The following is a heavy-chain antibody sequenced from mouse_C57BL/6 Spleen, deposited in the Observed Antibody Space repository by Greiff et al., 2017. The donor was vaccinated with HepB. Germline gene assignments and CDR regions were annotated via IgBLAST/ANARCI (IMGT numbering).Heavy chain of an antibody. J-gene: IGHJ1*03. CDR3: ARTTVVARGYFDV. D-gene: IGHD1-1*01. Sequence: VQLQQSVAELVRPGASVKLSCTASGFNIKNTYMHWVKQRPEQGLEWIGRIDPANGNTKYAPKFQGKATITAATSSNTAYLQLSSLTSDDTAIYYWARTTVVARGYFDVWGTGTTVTVSS. CDR2: IDPANGNT. CDR1: GFNIKNTY. V-gene: IGHV14-3*01.